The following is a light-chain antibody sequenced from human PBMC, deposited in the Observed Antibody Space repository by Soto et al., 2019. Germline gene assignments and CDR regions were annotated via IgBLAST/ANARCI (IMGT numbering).Light chain of an antibody. CDR2: DAS. V-gene: IGKV3-11*01. J-gene: IGKJ5*01. Sequence: EIVLTRSPATLSLSPGERATLSCRASQSVSSYLAWYQQKPGKAPRLLIYDASNRASGIPARFSGSGSETDFTLTISSLEPEDFAVYYCQQRSDWPLTFGQGKRLEIK. CDR3: QQRSDWPLT. CDR1: QSVSSY.